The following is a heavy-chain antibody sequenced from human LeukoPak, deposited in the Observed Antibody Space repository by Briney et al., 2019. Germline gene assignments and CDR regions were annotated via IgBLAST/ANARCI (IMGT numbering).Heavy chain of an antibody. V-gene: IGHV4-59*08. D-gene: IGHD7-27*01. CDR3: ARHDNWGLGQHSFDY. Sequence: SETLSLTCTVSGGSISGYYWSWIRQPPGKGLEWIAFIYYSGSTNYNPSLKSRVSISVDTSKNQFSLKLSSVTAADTAVYYCARHDNWGLGQHSFDYWGQGTLVTVSS. CDR1: GGSISGYY. CDR2: IYYSGST. J-gene: IGHJ4*02.